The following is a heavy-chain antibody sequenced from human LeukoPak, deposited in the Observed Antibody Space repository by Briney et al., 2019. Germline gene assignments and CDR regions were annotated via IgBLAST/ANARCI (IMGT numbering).Heavy chain of an antibody. J-gene: IGHJ4*02. D-gene: IGHD1-14*01. CDR1: GFNFTGSA. Sequence: PGGSLKLSCAASGFNFTGSAMHWVRQAPGKGLEWLGRIRSKTNSYATAYASSVKGSFAISRDDSKNMAYLQMNSLKVEDTAVYFCTRPSVSLKPVGQEDYWGQGILVIVSS. CDR2: IRSKTNSYAT. CDR3: TRPSVSLKPVGQEDY. V-gene: IGHV3-73*01.